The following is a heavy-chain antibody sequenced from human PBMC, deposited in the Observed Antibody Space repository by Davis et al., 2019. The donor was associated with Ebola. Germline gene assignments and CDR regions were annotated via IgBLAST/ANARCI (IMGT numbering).Heavy chain of an antibody. D-gene: IGHD2-15*01. CDR2: ISYDGNNK. CDR3: ARDVVVVASGFDY. Sequence: GGSLTLSCAAPGFTFSSYGMHWVRQAPGKGLEWVAVISYDGNNKYYADSVKGRFTISRDNSKNTLYLQMNSLRAEDTAVYYCARDVVVVASGFDYWGQGTLVTVSS. CDR1: GFTFSSYG. J-gene: IGHJ4*02. V-gene: IGHV3-30*12.